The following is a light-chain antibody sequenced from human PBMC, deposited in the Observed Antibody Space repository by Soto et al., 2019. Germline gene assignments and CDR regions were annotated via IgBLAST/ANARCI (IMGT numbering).Light chain of an antibody. CDR2: DAS. Sequence: EIVLTQSPATLSLSPGERATLSCRASQSVSSYLAWCQQKPGQAPRLLIYDASNRATGIPARFSGSGSGTDSTLTISSLEPEDFAVYYCQQRSNWPPYTFGQGTKLEIK. CDR1: QSVSSY. J-gene: IGKJ2*01. V-gene: IGKV3-11*01. CDR3: QQRSNWPPYT.